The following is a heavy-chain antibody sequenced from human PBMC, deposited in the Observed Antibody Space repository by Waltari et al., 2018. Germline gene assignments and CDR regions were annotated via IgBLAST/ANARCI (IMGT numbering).Heavy chain of an antibody. Sequence: QVQLAQSGAEVKSPGSSVPISGKASGLPIRGYTSSWVRQAPGQGLEWMGGFIPLSGSQIYTQKFQGRLTITADESTSTAYMELSSLRSEDTAVYYCAQEFRSAGDYWGQGTLVTVSS. J-gene: IGHJ4*02. V-gene: IGHV1-69*12. CDR1: GLPIRGYT. CDR3: AQEFRSAGDY. D-gene: IGHD3-10*01. CDR2: FIPLSGSQ.